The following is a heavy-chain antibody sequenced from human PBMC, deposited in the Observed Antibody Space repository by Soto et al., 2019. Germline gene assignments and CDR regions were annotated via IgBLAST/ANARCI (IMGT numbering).Heavy chain of an antibody. CDR2: INQDGSEK. J-gene: IGHJ4*02. CDR1: GFSFSDYW. V-gene: IGHV3-7*05. CDR3: ARGSGSLDY. D-gene: IGHD1-26*01. Sequence: EVHLVESGGGLVQPGGSLRLSCAASGFSFSDYWLSWVRQAPGKGLEWVANINQDGSEKYYVDYVKGRFTISRDNAKNSLYLQMNSLRAEDTAVYYCARGSGSLDYWGQGTLVTVSS.